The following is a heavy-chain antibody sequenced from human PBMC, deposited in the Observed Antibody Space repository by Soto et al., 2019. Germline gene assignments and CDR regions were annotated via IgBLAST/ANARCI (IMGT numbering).Heavy chain of an antibody. Sequence: PGGSLRLSCAASGFTLSGYSMHWVRQAPGKGLVWVSCINSDGSTTTYADSVKGRFTISRDDAKNTLYLQMNSLRAEDTAVYYCAGGSRDDYNALDYWGQGTLVTVSS. D-gene: IGHD4-4*01. J-gene: IGHJ4*02. CDR2: INSDGSTT. V-gene: IGHV3-74*01. CDR3: AGGSRDDYNALDY. CDR1: GFTLSGYS.